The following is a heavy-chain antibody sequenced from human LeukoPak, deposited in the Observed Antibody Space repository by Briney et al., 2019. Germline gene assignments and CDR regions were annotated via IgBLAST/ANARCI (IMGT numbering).Heavy chain of an antibody. J-gene: IGHJ6*03. Sequence: GGSLRLSCAASAFTFSDHYMTWIRQAPGRGLEWVSYVSGTGLTRYYAESVKGRFTISRDNAENSLSLQMNRLRVEDSGTYYCARVIVESPHYYYYMDVWGKGTTVTVSS. V-gene: IGHV3-11*04. CDR3: ARVIVESPHYYYYMDV. CDR2: VSGTGLTR. CDR1: AFTFSDHY. D-gene: IGHD3-22*01.